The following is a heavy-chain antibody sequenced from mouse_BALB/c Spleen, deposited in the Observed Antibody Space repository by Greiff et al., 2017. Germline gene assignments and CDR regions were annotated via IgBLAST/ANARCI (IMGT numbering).Heavy chain of an antibody. J-gene: IGHJ2*01. V-gene: IGHV5-6*01. CDR2: ISSGGSYT. CDR1: GFTFSSYG. CDR3: ARWDGNYGRGFDY. D-gene: IGHD2-1*01. Sequence: EVKVVESGGDLVKPGGSLKLSCAASGFTFSSYGMSWVRQTPDKRLEWVATISSGGSYTYYPDSVKGRFTISRDNAKNTLYLQMSSLKSEDTAMYYCARWDGNYGRGFDYWGQGTTLTVSS.